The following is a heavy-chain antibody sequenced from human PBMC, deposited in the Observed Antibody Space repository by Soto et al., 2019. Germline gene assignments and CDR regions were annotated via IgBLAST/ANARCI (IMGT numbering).Heavy chain of an antibody. CDR2: INAGNGNT. V-gene: IGHV1-3*01. J-gene: IGHJ4*02. CDR3: ARGYGSGTDY. Sequence: QVQLVQSGAEVKKPGASVKVSCKASGYTFTSYAMHWVRQAPGQRLEWMGWINAGNGNTKYSQKFQGRVTITRDTSASPAYMELSSLRSEDTAVYYCARGYGSGTDYWGQGTLVTVSS. D-gene: IGHD3-10*01. CDR1: GYTFTSYA.